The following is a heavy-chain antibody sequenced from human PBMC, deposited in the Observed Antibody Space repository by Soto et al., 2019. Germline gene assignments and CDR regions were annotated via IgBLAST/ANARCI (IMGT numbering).Heavy chain of an antibody. V-gene: IGHV3-30*18. CDR1: GFTFSSYG. Sequence: QVQLVESGGGVVQPGRYLRLSCAASGFTFSSYGMHWVRQAPGKGLEWVAVISYDGSNKYYADSVKGRFTISRDNSKNTLYLQMNSLRAEDTAVYYCANGSHGSSWYNWFDPWGKGTLVPVSS. J-gene: IGHJ5*02. D-gene: IGHD6-13*01. CDR2: ISYDGSNK. CDR3: ANGSHGSSWYNWFDP.